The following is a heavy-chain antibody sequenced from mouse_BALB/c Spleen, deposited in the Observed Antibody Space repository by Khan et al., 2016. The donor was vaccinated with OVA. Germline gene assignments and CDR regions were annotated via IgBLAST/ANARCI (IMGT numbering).Heavy chain of an antibody. Sequence: QVQLKQSGAELVRPGASVKLSCKTSGYIFTSYWIQWVKQRSGQGLAWIARIYPGTGSTYYNEKFKGTATLTADKSSSTASMQLSSPTSEDSAVSFCARSDYGSTYAMDNWGQGTSVTVSS. CDR2: IYPGTGST. J-gene: IGHJ4*01. CDR1: GYIFTSYW. V-gene: IGHV1S132*01. CDR3: ARSDYGSTYAMDN. D-gene: IGHD1-1*01.